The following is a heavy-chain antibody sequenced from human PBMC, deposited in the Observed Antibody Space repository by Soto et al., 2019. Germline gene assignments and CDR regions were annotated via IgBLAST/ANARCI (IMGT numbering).Heavy chain of an antibody. Sequence: GGSLRLSCEASGFNFKKFAMGWVRQAPGEGLEWVSGISCCGGSTFYADSVKGRFSLARDDSRNTLSLQLNSLRVEDTAHYYCAKADGEQWLIPHLDNWGQGTQVTVSS. J-gene: IGHJ1*01. V-gene: IGHV3-23*01. D-gene: IGHD6-19*01. CDR3: AKADGEQWLIPHLDN. CDR1: GFNFKKFA. CDR2: ISCCGGST.